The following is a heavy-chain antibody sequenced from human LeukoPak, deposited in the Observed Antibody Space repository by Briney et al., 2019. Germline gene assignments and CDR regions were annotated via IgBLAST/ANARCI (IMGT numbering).Heavy chain of an antibody. CDR3: ATYYYDSSGYYFDY. CDR2: IYHSGST. D-gene: IGHD3-22*01. V-gene: IGHV4-38-2*02. J-gene: IGHJ4*02. Sequence: SETLSLTCTVSGYSISRGYYWGWIRQPPGKGLEWIGSIYHSGSTYYNPSLKSRVTISVDTSKNQFSLKLSSVTAADTAVYYCATYYYDSSGYYFDYWGQGTLVTVSS. CDR1: GYSISRGYY.